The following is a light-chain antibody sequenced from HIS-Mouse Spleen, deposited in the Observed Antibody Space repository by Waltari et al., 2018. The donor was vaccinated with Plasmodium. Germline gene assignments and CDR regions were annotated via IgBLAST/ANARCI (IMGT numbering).Light chain of an antibody. CDR3: QQYNNWPT. V-gene: IGKV3-15*01. Sequence: TQSPSSLSASVGDRVTITCRASQGISSALAWYQQKPGQAPRLLIYGASTRATGIPARFSGSGSGTEFTLTISSMQSEDFAVYYCQQYNNWPTFGQGTRLEIK. CDR1: QGISSA. CDR2: GAS. J-gene: IGKJ5*01.